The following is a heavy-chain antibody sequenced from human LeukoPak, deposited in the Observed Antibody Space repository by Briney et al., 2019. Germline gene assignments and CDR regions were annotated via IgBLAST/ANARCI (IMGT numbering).Heavy chain of an antibody. Sequence: GGSLRLSCAASGFIFSNFAMTWVRQAPGKGLDWVSLISGSGDTTYYADSVKGRFTISRDNSKKALYLQMNSLRAEDTAVYYCAKISVGVGAKGMDVWGQGTTVTVSS. CDR2: ISGSGDTT. V-gene: IGHV3-23*01. CDR3: AKISVGVGAKGMDV. CDR1: GFIFSNFA. D-gene: IGHD1-26*01. J-gene: IGHJ6*02.